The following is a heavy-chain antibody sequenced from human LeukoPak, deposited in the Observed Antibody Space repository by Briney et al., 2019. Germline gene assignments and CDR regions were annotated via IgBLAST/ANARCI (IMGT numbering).Heavy chain of an antibody. CDR2: ISSSSSYT. D-gene: IGHD6-6*01. Sequence: PGGSLRLSCAASGFTFSSYYMSWVRQAPGQGLEWVSYISSSSSYTNYAESVKGRFTISRDNSKNSPYLQMNSLRAEDPAVYYCAREYSSSSDYWGQGTLVTVSS. CDR1: GFTFSSYY. J-gene: IGHJ4*02. CDR3: AREYSSSSDY. V-gene: IGHV3-11*06.